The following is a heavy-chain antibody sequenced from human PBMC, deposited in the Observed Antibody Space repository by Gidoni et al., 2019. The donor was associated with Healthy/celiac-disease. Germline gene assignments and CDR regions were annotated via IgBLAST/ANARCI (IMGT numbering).Heavy chain of an antibody. Sequence: QVQLVESGGGLVKPGGSLRLSCAASGFTFSDYYMSWIRQAPGKGLEWVSYISSSSSYTNYADSVKGRFTISRDNAKNSLYLQMNSLRAEDTAVYYCARVRDRDYYDSSGYYYGGFDYWGQGTLVTVSS. V-gene: IGHV3-11*06. CDR3: ARVRDRDYYDSSGYYYGGFDY. D-gene: IGHD3-22*01. CDR2: ISSSSSYT. CDR1: GFTFSDYY. J-gene: IGHJ4*02.